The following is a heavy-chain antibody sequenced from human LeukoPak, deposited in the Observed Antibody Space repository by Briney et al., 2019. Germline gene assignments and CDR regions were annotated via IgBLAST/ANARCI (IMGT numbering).Heavy chain of an antibody. Sequence: MSSETLSLTCTVSGGSISFSTYYWGWIRQPPGKGLDWIGSIYYSGNTYYNPSLKSRVTILVDTSKNQFSLKLSSVTAADTAVYYCARNRYYYGSGNYGVPNWFDPWGQGTLVTVSS. CDR3: ARNRYYYGSGNYGVPNWFDP. V-gene: IGHV4-39*07. CDR2: IYYSGNT. J-gene: IGHJ5*02. CDR1: GGSISFSTYY. D-gene: IGHD3-10*01.